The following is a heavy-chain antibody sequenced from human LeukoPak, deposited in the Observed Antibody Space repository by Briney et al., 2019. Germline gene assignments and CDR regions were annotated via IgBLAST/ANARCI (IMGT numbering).Heavy chain of an antibody. D-gene: IGHD3-16*02. CDR1: EGTFSSYA. CDR2: IIPIFGIA. V-gene: IGHV1-69*04. J-gene: IGHJ4*02. Sequence: GASVKVSCKASEGTFSSYAISWVRQAPGQGLEWMGRIIPIFGIANYAQKFQGRVTITADKSTSTAYMELSSLRSEDTAVYYCAREWRGSLGELSLSFDYWGQGTLVTVSS. CDR3: AREWRGSLGELSLSFDY.